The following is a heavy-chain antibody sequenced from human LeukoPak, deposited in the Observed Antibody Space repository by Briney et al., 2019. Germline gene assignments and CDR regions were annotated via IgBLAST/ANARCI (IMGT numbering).Heavy chain of an antibody. V-gene: IGHV1-18*01. CDR2: ISDDSGN. Sequence: GASVKISCKTSGYTFRTYGITWVRQAPGQGLEWMGWISDDSGNKYAQKFQDRVTMTIDSSTRTISMDLRSLTSDDTAVYHCARGEAADGSVGAFDYWGQGTLVTVSS. J-gene: IGHJ4*02. CDR3: ARGEAADGSVGAFDY. CDR1: GYTFRTYG. D-gene: IGHD6-13*01.